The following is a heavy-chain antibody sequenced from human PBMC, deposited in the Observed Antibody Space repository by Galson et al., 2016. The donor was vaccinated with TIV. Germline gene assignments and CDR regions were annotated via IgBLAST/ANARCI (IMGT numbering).Heavy chain of an antibody. CDR2: ISTTSRLI. Sequence: SLRLSCAASGFTFSIYNMNWVRQPPGKGLEWISYISTTSRLIYYADSVRGRFTISRDNAKNSLYLQMNSLRADDTAVYYCAREGREGYNPYFDYWGQGTLVTVSS. V-gene: IGHV3-48*01. J-gene: IGHJ4*02. CDR1: GFTFSIYN. D-gene: IGHD5-24*01. CDR3: AREGREGYNPYFDY.